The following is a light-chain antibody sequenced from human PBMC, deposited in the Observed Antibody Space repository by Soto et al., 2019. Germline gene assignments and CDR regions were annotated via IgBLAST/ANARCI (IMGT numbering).Light chain of an antibody. J-gene: IGKJ1*01. CDR1: QSLLHTNGYSY. CDR3: MQALQAWT. Sequence: IVMTQSPLSLPVTPGEPASISFRSSQSLLHTNGYSYLDWYLQKPGQSPQLLIYLGSNRASGVPDRFSGSGSGTDFTLKISRVEAEDVGVYYCMQALQAWTFGQGTKVDIK. V-gene: IGKV2-28*01. CDR2: LGS.